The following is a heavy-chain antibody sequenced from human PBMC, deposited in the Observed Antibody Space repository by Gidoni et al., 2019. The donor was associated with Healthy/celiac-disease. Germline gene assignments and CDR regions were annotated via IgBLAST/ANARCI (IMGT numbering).Heavy chain of an antibody. D-gene: IGHD3-3*01. CDR3: ARDPHDFWSGVRGYYFDY. CDR1: GYTFTGYY. CDR2: INPNSGGT. Sequence: QVQLVQSGAEVKKPGASVKVSCKASGYTFTGYYMHWVRQAPGQGLEWMGWINPNSGGTNYAQKFQGRVTMTRDTSISTAYMELSRLRSDDTAVYYCARDPHDFWSGVRGYYFDYWGQGTLVTVSS. V-gene: IGHV1-2*02. J-gene: IGHJ4*02.